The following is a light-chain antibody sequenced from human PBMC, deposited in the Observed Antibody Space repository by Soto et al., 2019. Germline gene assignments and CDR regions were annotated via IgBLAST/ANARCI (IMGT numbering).Light chain of an antibody. CDR1: QTVSNY. J-gene: IGKJ5*01. Sequence: EIVLTQSPATLSLSPGERATLSCRASQTVSNYLAWYQQKPGQAPRLLIYDASIRATGIPARFSGSGSGTDFTLTICSLEPEDFAVYYCQQRSNWPPITFGQGTRLEIE. CDR2: DAS. CDR3: QQRSNWPPIT. V-gene: IGKV3-11*01.